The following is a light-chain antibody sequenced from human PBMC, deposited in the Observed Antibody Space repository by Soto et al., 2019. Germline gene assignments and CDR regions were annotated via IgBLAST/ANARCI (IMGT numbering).Light chain of an antibody. CDR1: QSISSY. V-gene: IGKV1-39*01. J-gene: IGKJ5*01. CDR2: AAS. Sequence: CKASQSISSYLNWYQQKPGKATKLLIYAASSLQSGVPSRFSGSGSGIDFTRTITSLQPEDFATYYPQQSYSTPITYGQGTRLEIK. CDR3: QQSYSTPIT.